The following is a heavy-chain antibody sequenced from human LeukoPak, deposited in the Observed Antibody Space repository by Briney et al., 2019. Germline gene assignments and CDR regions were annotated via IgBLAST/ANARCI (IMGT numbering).Heavy chain of an antibody. D-gene: IGHD1-26*01. Sequence: SGGSLRLSCKASGFSFSSYGMHWVRQAPGKGLEWVAFIRYDGSDKYYADSVKGRFTISRDNSNNILYLQLNSLRPEDTAVFYCANDGVGTSTAAYWGQGALVTVSS. CDR3: ANDGVGTSTAAY. J-gene: IGHJ4*02. CDR1: GFSFSSYG. V-gene: IGHV3-30*02. CDR2: IRYDGSDK.